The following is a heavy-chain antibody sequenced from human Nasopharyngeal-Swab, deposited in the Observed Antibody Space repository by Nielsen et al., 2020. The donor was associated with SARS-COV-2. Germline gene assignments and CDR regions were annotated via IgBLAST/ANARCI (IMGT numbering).Heavy chain of an antibody. CDR1: GFTFSSYS. Sequence: GESLKISCAASGFTFSSYSMNWVRHAPGKGLEWVSAISSSSSYIYYADSVKGRFTISRDNAKNSLYLQMNSLRAEDTAVYYCARVSSSDQLLPSEYFQYWGQGTLVTVSS. J-gene: IGHJ1*01. CDR2: ISSSSSYI. CDR3: ARVSSSDQLLPSEYFQY. V-gene: IGHV3-21*01. D-gene: IGHD2-2*01.